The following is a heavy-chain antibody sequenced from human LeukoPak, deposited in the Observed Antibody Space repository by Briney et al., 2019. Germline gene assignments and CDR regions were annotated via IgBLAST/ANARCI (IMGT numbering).Heavy chain of an antibody. J-gene: IGHJ6*04. V-gene: IGHV4-61*01. Sequence: SETLSLTCAVSGGSFSSGSYYWSWIRQPPGKGLEWIVYIYYSGSTNYNPSLKSRVTISVDTSKNQFSLKLSSVTAAGTAVYYCASAPCYDILTGYYIRYGMDVWGKGTTVTVSS. D-gene: IGHD3-9*01. CDR1: GGSFSSGSYY. CDR3: ASAPCYDILTGYYIRYGMDV. CDR2: IYYSGST.